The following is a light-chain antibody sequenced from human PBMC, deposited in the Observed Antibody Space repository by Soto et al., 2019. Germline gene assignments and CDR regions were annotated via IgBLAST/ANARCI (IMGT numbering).Light chain of an antibody. CDR2: GAS. CDR1: QSVGSN. Sequence: EIVMTQSPATLSVSPGERAPLSCRASQSVGSNLAWYQQKPGQAPRLLIYGASTRATGMPARFSGSGSGTEFTLTISSLQSEDFAIYYCQQYNNWPPWTFGQGTKVEIK. J-gene: IGKJ1*01. CDR3: QQYNNWPPWT. V-gene: IGKV3-15*01.